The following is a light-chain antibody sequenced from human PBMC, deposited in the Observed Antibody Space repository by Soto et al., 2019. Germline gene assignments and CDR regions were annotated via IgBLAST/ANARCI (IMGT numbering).Light chain of an antibody. CDR2: DAS. J-gene: IGKJ4*01. V-gene: IGKV1-5*01. Sequence: DIQMTQSPSTLSASVGDRITITCRASESIRTWLAWYQHKPGKAPKFLIYDASTLESGVPSRFSGSGSGTEFTLTISSLQPDDFATYYCQQCYSTPLTFGGGTKV. CDR3: QQCYSTPLT. CDR1: ESIRTW.